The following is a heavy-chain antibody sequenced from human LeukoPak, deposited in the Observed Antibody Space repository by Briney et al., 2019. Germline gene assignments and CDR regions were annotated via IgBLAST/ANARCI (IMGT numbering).Heavy chain of an antibody. CDR1: GGTFSSYA. D-gene: IGHD6-13*01. CDR3: ARENIAAAGTFDY. J-gene: IGHJ4*02. Sequence: ASLKGSCKASGGTFSSYAISWVRQAPGQGLEWMGGIIPIFGTANYAQKFQGRVTITTDESTSTAYMELSSLRSEDTAVYYCARENIAAAGTFDYWGQGTLVTVSS. V-gene: IGHV1-69*05. CDR2: IIPIFGTA.